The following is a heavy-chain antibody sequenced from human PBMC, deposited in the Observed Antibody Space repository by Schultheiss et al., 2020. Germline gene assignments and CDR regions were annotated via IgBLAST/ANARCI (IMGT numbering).Heavy chain of an antibody. D-gene: IGHD6-19*01. Sequence: SQTLSLTCAVSGGSISSGGYSWSWIRQPPGKGLEWIGYIYSSGSTIYNPSLKSRVTISTDTSKNQFSLKLTSVTAADTAVYYCARGGFSRSGWLNWFDPWGQGTLVTVSS. CDR3: ARGGFSRSGWLNWFDP. CDR2: IYSSGST. V-gene: IGHV4-61*08. J-gene: IGHJ5*02. CDR1: GGSISSGGYS.